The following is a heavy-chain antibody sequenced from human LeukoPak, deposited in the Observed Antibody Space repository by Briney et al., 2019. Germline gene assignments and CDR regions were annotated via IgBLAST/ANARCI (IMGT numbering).Heavy chain of an antibody. CDR3: AKDWATMVRGADY. D-gene: IGHD3-10*01. V-gene: IGHV3-30*18. CDR2: ISYAGDDGSNI. J-gene: IGHJ4*02. Sequence: GGSLRLSCAASGFIFSSHAMHWVRQAPGKGLEWVAVISYAGDDGSNIYYADSVKGRFTISRDNSKSTLYLQMNSLRPEDTAVYYCAKDWATMVRGADYWGQGTLVTVSS. CDR1: GFIFSSHA.